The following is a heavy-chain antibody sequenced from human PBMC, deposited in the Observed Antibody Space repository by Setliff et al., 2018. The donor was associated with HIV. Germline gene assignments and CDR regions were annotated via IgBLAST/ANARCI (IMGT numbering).Heavy chain of an antibody. J-gene: IGHJ2*01. D-gene: IGHD6-19*01. CDR2: INHSGST. CDR1: GGSFSGYY. V-gene: IGHV4-34*01. Sequence: KASETLSLTCAVYGGSFSGYYWSWIRQPPGKGLEWIGEINHSGSTNYNPSLKSRVTISVDTSKNQFSLKLSSVTAADTAVYHCARRNSGWYFDLWGRGTLVTVSS. CDR3: ARRNSGWYFDL.